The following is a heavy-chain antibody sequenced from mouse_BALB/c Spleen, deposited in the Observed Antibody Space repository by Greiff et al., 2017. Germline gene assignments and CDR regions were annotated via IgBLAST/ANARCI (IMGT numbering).Heavy chain of an antibody. CDR2: INPSNGGT. J-gene: IGHJ4*01. V-gene: IGHV1S81*02. Sequence: QVQLKESGAELVKPGASVKLSCKASGYTFTSYYMYWVKQRPGQGLEWIGEINPSNGGTNFNEKFKSKATLTVDKSSSTAYMQLSSLTSEDSAVYYCTRDGNYHYYAMDYWGQGTSVTVSS. CDR1: GYTFTSYY. D-gene: IGHD2-1*01. CDR3: TRDGNYHYYAMDY.